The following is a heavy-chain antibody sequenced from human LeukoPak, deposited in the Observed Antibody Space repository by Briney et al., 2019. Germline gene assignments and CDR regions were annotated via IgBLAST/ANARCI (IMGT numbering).Heavy chain of an antibody. Sequence: PSETLSLTCVVSRGSISNTNWWSWVRQPPGQGLEWLGEISLTGLTHYNPSLESRVTVSLDKYKNHLSLHLTSVTAADTAVYYCSRENGAFSPFGYWGQGTLVSVLS. CDR1: RGSISNTNW. D-gene: IGHD2-8*01. CDR2: ISLTGLT. CDR3: SRENGAFSPFGY. J-gene: IGHJ4*02. V-gene: IGHV4-4*02.